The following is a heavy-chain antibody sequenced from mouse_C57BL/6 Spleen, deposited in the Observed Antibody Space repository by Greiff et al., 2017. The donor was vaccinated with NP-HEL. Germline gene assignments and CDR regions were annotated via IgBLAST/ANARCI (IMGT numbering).Heavy chain of an antibody. CDR1: GYTFTSYG. Sequence: VQLQQSGAELARPGASVKLSCKASGYTFTSYGISWVKQRTGQGLEWIGEIYPRSGNTYYNEKFKGKATLTADKSSSTAYMELRSLTSEDSAVYFCARLPSTAQATGYFDYWGQGTTLTVSS. V-gene: IGHV1-81*01. J-gene: IGHJ2*01. D-gene: IGHD3-2*02. CDR2: IYPRSGNT. CDR3: ARLPSTAQATGYFDY.